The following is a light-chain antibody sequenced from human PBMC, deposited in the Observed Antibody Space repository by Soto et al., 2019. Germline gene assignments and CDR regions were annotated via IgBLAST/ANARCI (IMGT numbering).Light chain of an antibody. CDR3: QQSHGIPYT. CDR1: QTISTY. V-gene: IGKV1-39*01. CDR2: AAS. J-gene: IGKJ2*01. Sequence: DIQMTQSPSSLSASVGDRVTITCRASQTISTYLNWYQQKPGKAPKLLIYAASTLQSGVPSRFSGIGSRTDFTLTINSLQPEDFATYYCQQSHGIPYTFGQGTKLEIK.